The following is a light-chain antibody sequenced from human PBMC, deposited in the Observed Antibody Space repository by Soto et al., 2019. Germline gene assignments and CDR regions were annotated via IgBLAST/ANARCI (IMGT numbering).Light chain of an antibody. J-gene: IGKJ1*01. CDR1: QSVGSNY. V-gene: IGKV3-20*01. Sequence: EIVLTRFPVTLSLSPLEIATLSCMASQSVGSNYLAWYQQRPGQPPNLLIFGASHRAPDIPDRFSGSGSGTDFTLTISRLEPEDFAVYYCQQYGSSIQTFGQGTKVDIK. CDR3: QQYGSSIQT. CDR2: GAS.